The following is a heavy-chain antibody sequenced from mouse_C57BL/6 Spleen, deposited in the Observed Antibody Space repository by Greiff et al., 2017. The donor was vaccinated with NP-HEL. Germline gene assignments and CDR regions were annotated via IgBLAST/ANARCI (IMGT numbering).Heavy chain of an antibody. CDR1: GFTFTDYY. D-gene: IGHD2-4*01. CDR2: IRNKANGYTT. CDR3: ARYDDYLYYAMDY. V-gene: IGHV7-3*01. Sequence: EVQLVESGGGLVQPGGSLSLSCAASGFTFTDYYMSWVRQPPGKALEWLGFIRNKANGYTTEYSASVKGRFTISRDNSQSILYLQMNALRAEDSATYYCARYDDYLYYAMDYWGQGTSVTVSS. J-gene: IGHJ4*01.